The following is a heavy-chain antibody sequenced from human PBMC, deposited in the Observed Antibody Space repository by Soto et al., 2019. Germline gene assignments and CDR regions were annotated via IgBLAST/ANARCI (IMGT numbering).Heavy chain of an antibody. CDR1: GGSISSGGYS. D-gene: IGHD4-17*01. Sequence: SETLSLTCAVSGGSISSGGYSWSWIRQPPGKGLEWIGYIFHSGSTYYNPSLKSRVTISVDRSKNQFSLKLSSVTAADTAVYYCAGGGVTTIPYYFDYWGQGTLVTVSS. CDR3: AGGGVTTIPYYFDY. V-gene: IGHV4-30-2*01. J-gene: IGHJ4*02. CDR2: IFHSGST.